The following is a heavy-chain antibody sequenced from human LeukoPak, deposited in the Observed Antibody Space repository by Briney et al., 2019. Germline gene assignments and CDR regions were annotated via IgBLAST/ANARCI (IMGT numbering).Heavy chain of an antibody. J-gene: IGHJ4*02. V-gene: IGHV3-7*01. CDR2: INQDGSAK. D-gene: IGHD3-3*01. Sequence: PGGSLRLSCAASGFILSNYWMTWVRQAPGKGLEWVANINQDGSAKHYVDSVKGRFTISRDIAKNSLNLQMNSLGAEDTAMYYCATGIFGVDYWGQGTLVTVSS. CDR3: ATGIFGVDY. CDR1: GFILSNYW.